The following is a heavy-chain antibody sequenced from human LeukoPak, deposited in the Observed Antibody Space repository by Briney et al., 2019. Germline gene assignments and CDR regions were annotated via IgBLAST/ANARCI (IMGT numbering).Heavy chain of an antibody. CDR3: ATGLHDLSGSYFGY. Sequence: GASVKVSCKASGYTFTGYYMHWVRQAPGQGLEWMGLINPSGGSTRYAQKFQGRVTMTRDMSTSTVYMELSSLRSEDTAVYYCATGLHDLSGSYFGYWGQGTLVTVSS. D-gene: IGHD1-26*01. J-gene: IGHJ4*02. CDR2: INPSGGST. V-gene: IGHV1-46*01. CDR1: GYTFTGYY.